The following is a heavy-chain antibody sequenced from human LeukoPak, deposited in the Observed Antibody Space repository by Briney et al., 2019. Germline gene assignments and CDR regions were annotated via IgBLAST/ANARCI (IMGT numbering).Heavy chain of an antibody. D-gene: IGHD4/OR15-4a*01. CDR3: ERDSGVLYGMDV. CDR2: IYYSGST. V-gene: IGHV4-31*03. Sequence: SETLSLTCTVSGGSISSGGYYWSWIRQHPGKGLEWIEYIYYSGSTYYNPSLKSRVTISVDTSKNQFSLKLSSVTAADTAVYYCERDSGVLYGMDVWGRGTTVTVSS. J-gene: IGHJ6*02. CDR1: GGSISSGGYY.